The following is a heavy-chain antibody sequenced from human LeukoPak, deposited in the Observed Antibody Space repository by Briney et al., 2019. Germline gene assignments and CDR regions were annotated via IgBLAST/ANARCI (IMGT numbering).Heavy chain of an antibody. J-gene: IGHJ4*02. D-gene: IGHD3-10*01. CDR3: ARYPRYYYGSGPNDY. CDR1: GFTVSSNY. CDR2: IYSGDST. Sequence: GGSLRLSCAASGFTVSSNYMSCVRQAPGKGLEWVSVIYSGDSTYYADSVKGRFTISRDNSKNALYLKMNSVSEEDSAVYYCARYPRYYYGSGPNDYWGQGTLVTVSS. V-gene: IGHV3-66*02.